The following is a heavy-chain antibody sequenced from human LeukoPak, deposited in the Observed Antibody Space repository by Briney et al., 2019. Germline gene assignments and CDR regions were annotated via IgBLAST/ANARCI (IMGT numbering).Heavy chain of an antibody. D-gene: IGHD3-10*01. J-gene: IGHJ5*02. V-gene: IGHV5-51*01. CDR1: GYSFTSYY. CDR3: ARVIAGNWFDP. CDR2: IYPGDSDT. Sequence: GESLKISCKGSGYSFTSYYIAWVRQMPGKGLEWMGIIYPGDSDTRYSPSFQGQVTVSADKSISTAYLQWTSLKASDTAMYYCARVIAGNWFDPWGQGTLVTVSS.